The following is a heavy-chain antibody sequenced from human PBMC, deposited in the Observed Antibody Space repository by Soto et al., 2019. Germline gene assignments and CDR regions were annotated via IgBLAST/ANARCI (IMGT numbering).Heavy chain of an antibody. CDR1: GGTFSSYA. V-gene: IGHV1-69*01. D-gene: IGHD6-6*01. CDR2: IIPIFGTA. CDR3: ARVEGGSSSAIYYYYGMDV. J-gene: IGHJ6*02. Sequence: QVQLVQSGAEVKKPGSSVKVSCKASGGTFSSYAISWVRQAPGQGLEWMGGIIPIFGTANYAQKFQGRVTITADESTSTAYMELSSLRSEDTAVYYCARVEGGSSSAIYYYYGMDVWGQGTTVTVSS.